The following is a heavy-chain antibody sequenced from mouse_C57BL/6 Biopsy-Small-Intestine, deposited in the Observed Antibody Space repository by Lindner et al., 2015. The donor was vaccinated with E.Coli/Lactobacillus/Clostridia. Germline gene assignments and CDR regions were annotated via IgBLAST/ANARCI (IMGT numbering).Heavy chain of an antibody. CDR2: IYPRDGSS. Sequence: VQLQESGPALVKPGASVKLSCKASGYTFTNYNINWVKQRPGQGPEWIGWIYPRDGSSKDNEKFKDKATLAADTSSSTAYMALHSLTSEDSAVYFCTREALLARGYFDVWGTGTTVTVSS. V-gene: IGHV1-85*01. CDR1: GYTFTNYN. J-gene: IGHJ1*03. CDR3: TREALLARGYFDV. D-gene: IGHD1-1*01.